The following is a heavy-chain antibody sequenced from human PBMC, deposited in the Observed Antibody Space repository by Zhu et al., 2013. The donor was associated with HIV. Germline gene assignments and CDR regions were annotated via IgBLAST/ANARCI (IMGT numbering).Heavy chain of an antibody. CDR3: ASRAGTTWDYYYVRYGR. V-gene: IGHV1-69*06. CDR1: GGTFSSYA. Sequence: QVQLVQSGAEVKKPGSSVKVSCKASGGTFSSYAISWVRQAPGQGLEWMGGIIPIFGTANYAQKFQGRVTITADKSTSTAYMEVSSLRSEDTAVYYCASRAGTTWDYYYVRYGRLGPRDHGHRLL. D-gene: IGHD1-7*01. CDR2: IIPIFGTA. J-gene: IGHJ6*02.